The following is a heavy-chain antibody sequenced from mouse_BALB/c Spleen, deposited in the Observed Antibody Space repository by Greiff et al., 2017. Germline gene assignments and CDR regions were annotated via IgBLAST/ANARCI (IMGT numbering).Heavy chain of an antibody. Sequence: QVTLNESGPGILQPSQTLSLTCSFSGFSLSTSGMGVSWIRQPSGKGLEWLAHIYWDDDKRYNPSLKSRLTISKDTSRNQVFLKITSVDTADTATYYCARSAHYYGSSYGYFDYWGQGTTLTVSS. CDR3: ARSAHYYGSSYGYFDY. CDR2: IYWDDDK. CDR1: GFSLSTSGMG. V-gene: IGHV8-12*01. J-gene: IGHJ2*01. D-gene: IGHD1-1*01.